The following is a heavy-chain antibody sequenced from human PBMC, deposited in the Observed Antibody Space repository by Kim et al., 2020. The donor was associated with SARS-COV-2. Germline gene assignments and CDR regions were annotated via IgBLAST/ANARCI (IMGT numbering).Heavy chain of an antibody. CDR2: IYSGGST. D-gene: IGHD6-19*01. V-gene: IGHV3-53*01. J-gene: IGHJ4*02. Sequence: GGSLRLSCAASGFTVSSNYMSWVRQAPGKGLEWVSVIYSGGSTYYADSVKGRFTISRDNSKNTLYLQMNSLRAEDTAVYYCARVIGGWYSGFYFDYWGQGTLVTVSS. CDR1: GFTVSSNY. CDR3: ARVIGGWYSGFYFDY.